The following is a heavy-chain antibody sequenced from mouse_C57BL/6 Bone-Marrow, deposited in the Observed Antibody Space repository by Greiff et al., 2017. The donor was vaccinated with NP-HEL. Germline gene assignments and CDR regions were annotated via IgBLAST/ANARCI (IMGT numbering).Heavy chain of an antibody. CDR3: ARVTMVTTRGYYAMDY. D-gene: IGHD2-1*01. CDR1: GFTFSDYY. CDR2: INYDGSST. Sequence: EVQLVESEGGLVQPGSSMKLSCTASGFTFSDYYMAWVRQVPEKGLEWVANINYDGSSTYYLDSLKSRFIISRDNAKNILYLQMSSLKSEDTATYYCARVTMVTTRGYYAMDYWGQGTSVTVSS. J-gene: IGHJ4*01. V-gene: IGHV5-16*01.